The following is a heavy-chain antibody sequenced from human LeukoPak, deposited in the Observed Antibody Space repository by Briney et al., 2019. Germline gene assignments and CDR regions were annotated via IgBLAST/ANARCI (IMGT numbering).Heavy chain of an antibody. CDR2: INPSGGST. CDR1: GYTFTIYY. D-gene: IGHD3-22*01. Sequence: ASVKVSCEASGYTFTIYYMHWVGQAPGQGLEWMGIINPSGGSTSYAQKFQGRVTMTRDTSTSTVYMELSSLRSEDTAVYYCASLFSSGPLGGPWGQGTLVTVSS. J-gene: IGHJ5*02. V-gene: IGHV1-46*01. CDR3: ASLFSSGPLGGP.